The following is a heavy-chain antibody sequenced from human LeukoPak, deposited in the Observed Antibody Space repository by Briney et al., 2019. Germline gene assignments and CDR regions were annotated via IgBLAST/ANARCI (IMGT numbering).Heavy chain of an antibody. Sequence: SETLSLTCAVYGGSFSGYYWSWIRQPPGKGLEWIGEINHSGSTNYNPSLKGRVTISVDTSKNQFSLKLSSVTAADTAVYYCARSDCSSTSCPYGMDVWGQGTTVTVSS. CDR1: GGSFSGYY. CDR2: INHSGST. J-gene: IGHJ6*02. CDR3: ARSDCSSTSCPYGMDV. D-gene: IGHD2-2*01. V-gene: IGHV4-34*01.